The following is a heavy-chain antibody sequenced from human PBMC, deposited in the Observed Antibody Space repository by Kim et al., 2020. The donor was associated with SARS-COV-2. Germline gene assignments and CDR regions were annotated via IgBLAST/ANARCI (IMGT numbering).Heavy chain of an antibody. CDR2: IWDDGSNK. Sequence: GGSLRLSCAASGFTFSSYGMHWVRQAPGKGLEWVAVIWDDGSNKYYADSVKGRFTISRDNSKNTLYLQMNSLRAEDTAVYYCARDYDILTGYYFVYWGQGTLVTVSS. V-gene: IGHV3-33*01. J-gene: IGHJ4*02. CDR3: ARDYDILTGYYFVY. D-gene: IGHD3-9*01. CDR1: GFTFSSYG.